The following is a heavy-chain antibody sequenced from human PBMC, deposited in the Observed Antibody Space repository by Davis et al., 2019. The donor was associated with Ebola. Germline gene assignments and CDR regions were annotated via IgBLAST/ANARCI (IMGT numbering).Heavy chain of an antibody. J-gene: IGHJ6*03. CDR3: AKDVDYYYMDV. CDR1: GFTFSSYA. Sequence: PGGSLRLSCAASGFTFSSYAMSWVRQAPGKGLEWVAVISYDGSNKYYADSVKGRFTISRDNSKNTLYLQMNSLRAEDTAIYYCAKDVDYYYMDVWGKGTTVTVSS. V-gene: IGHV3-30-3*01. D-gene: IGHD2-15*01. CDR2: ISYDGSNK.